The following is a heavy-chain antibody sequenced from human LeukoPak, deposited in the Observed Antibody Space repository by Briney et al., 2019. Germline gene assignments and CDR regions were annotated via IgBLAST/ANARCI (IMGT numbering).Heavy chain of an antibody. J-gene: IGHJ6*04. Sequence: SVKVSCKASGGTFSSYAISCVRQAPGQGLEWMGGIIPIFGTANYAQKFQGRVTITADESTSTAYMELSSLRSEDTAVYYCAYGDPFHYYGMDVWGKGTTVTVST. CDR1: GGTFSSYA. V-gene: IGHV1-69*01. CDR2: IIPIFGTA. D-gene: IGHD4-17*01. CDR3: AYGDPFHYYGMDV.